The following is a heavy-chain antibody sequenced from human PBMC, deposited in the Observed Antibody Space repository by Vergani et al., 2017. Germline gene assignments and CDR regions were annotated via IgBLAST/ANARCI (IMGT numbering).Heavy chain of an antibody. V-gene: IGHV5-10-1*03. Sequence: EVQLVQSGAEVKKPGESLRISCKGSGYSFTNYWSSWVRQMPGKGLEWMGRIDPSDSYTNYSPSFQGHVTISADKSISTAYLQWSSLKASDPAMYYCARLHNLRYWYFDLWGRGTLVTVSS. CDR2: IDPSDSYT. J-gene: IGHJ2*01. CDR3: ARLHNLRYWYFDL. CDR1: GYSFTNYW.